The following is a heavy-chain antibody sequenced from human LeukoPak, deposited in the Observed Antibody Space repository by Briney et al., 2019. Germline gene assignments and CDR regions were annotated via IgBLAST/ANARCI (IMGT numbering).Heavy chain of an antibody. D-gene: IGHD6-13*01. Sequence: VQPGRSLRLSCAASGFTFSSCAMHWVRQAPGKGLEWVALILNDGNNKYYADSVKGRFTISRDDSKNTLYLQLNSLKPEDTAVFYCVKDRTNSWAFDYWGLGTLVTVSS. CDR2: ILNDGNNK. V-gene: IGHV3-30-3*01. J-gene: IGHJ4*02. CDR3: VKDRTNSWAFDY. CDR1: GFTFSSCA.